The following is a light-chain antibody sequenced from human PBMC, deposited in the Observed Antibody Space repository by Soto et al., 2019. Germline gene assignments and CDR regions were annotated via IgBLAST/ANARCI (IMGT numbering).Light chain of an antibody. CDR1: SSNIGSNT. V-gene: IGLV1-44*01. CDR3: AAWDDSLNGYV. Sequence: QSVLTQPPSAPGTPGQRVTISCSGSSSNIGSNTVNWYRQLPGTAPKLLLYSNNQRPSGVPDRFSGSKSGTSASLAISGLQSEDEAEYYCAAWDDSLNGYVFATGTKLTVL. J-gene: IGLJ1*01. CDR2: SNN.